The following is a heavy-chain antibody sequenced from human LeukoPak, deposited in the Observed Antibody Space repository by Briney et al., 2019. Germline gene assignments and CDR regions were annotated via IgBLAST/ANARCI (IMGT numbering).Heavy chain of an antibody. CDR1: GGTFSSYA. J-gene: IGHJ3*02. CDR3: ARVTSGSYRHDAFDT. V-gene: IGHV1-69*13. Sequence: SVKVSCKASGGTFSSYAISWVRQAPGQGLEWMGGIIPIFGTANYAQKFQGRVTITADESTSTAYMELSSLRSEDTAVYYCARVTSGSYRHDAFDTWGQGATVTVSS. CDR2: IIPIFGTA. D-gene: IGHD1-26*01.